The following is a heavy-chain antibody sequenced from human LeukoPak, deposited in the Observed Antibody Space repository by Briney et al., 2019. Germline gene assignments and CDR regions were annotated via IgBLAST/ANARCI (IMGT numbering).Heavy chain of an antibody. CDR1: GFIFSSYE. Sequence: PGGSLRLSCAASGFIFSSYEMNWVRQAPGKGLEWVSYICSGGGTKYYADSVKGRFTISRDNGKYSLYLQMNSLRDADTAVYYCATDRLTVGTLGIVYWGQGTLVTVSS. V-gene: IGHV3-48*03. D-gene: IGHD1-26*01. J-gene: IGHJ4*02. CDR2: ICSGGGTK. CDR3: ATDRLTVGTLGIVY.